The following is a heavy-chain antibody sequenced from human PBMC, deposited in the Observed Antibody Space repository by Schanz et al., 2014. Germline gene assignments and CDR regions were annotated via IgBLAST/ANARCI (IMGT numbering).Heavy chain of an antibody. CDR1: GFTFSSYA. CDR3: ARGSGTFDS. CDR2: LSDTGRGT. J-gene: IGHJ4*02. D-gene: IGHD3-3*01. Sequence: VQLVESGGGLVKPGGSLRLSCAASGFTFSSYAMNWVRQAPGKGLEWVSALSDTGRGTYYADSVKGRFTISRDNSKNMLYLQMNSLRAEDTATYYCARGSGTFDSWGQGTLVTVSS. V-gene: IGHV3-23*04.